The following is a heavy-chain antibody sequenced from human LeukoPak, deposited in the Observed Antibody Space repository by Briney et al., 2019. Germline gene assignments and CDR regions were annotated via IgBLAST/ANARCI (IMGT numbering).Heavy chain of an antibody. J-gene: IGHJ4*02. CDR3: ARAVSGRFDY. D-gene: IGHD6-19*01. CDR2: IYYSGST. CDR1: GGSMGPYH. V-gene: IGHV4-59*08. Sequence: PSETLSLTCTVSGGSMGPYHWGLIRQPPGKGLEWTGYIYYSGSTNYNPSLKSRVTISVDTSKNQFSLKLSSVTAADTAIYYCARAVSGRFDYWGQGTLVTVSS.